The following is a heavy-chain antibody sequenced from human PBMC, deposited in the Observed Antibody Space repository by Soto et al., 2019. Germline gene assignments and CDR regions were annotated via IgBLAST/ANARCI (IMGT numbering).Heavy chain of an antibody. CDR1: GFTFDDYG. D-gene: IGHD3-10*01. CDR3: ARDLGYYYYMDV. CDR2: INWNGGST. J-gene: IGHJ6*03. V-gene: IGHV3-20*01. Sequence: GGSLRLSCAASGFTFDDYGMSWVRQAPGKGLEWVSGINWNGGSTGYADSVKGRFAISRDNAKNSLYLQMNSLRAEDTALYHCARDLGYYYYMDVWGKGTTVTVSS.